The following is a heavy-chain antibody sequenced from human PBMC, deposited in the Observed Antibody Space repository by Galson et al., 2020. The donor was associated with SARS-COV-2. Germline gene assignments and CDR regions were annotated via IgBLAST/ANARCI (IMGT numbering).Heavy chain of an antibody. J-gene: IGHJ5*02. D-gene: IGHD3-16*01. CDR2: IYWDDEK. Sequence: SGPTLVKPTQTLTLTCSFSGVSLSTTGVAVGWIRQPPGKALEWLALIYWDDEKRYSPSLMNRLTITKGTSRNKVVLTMTNMDPVDTDTYYFSRRGGGIWGFDPWGQGTLVTVSS. CDR3: SRRGGGIWGFDP. CDR1: GVSLSTTGVA. V-gene: IGHV2-5*02.